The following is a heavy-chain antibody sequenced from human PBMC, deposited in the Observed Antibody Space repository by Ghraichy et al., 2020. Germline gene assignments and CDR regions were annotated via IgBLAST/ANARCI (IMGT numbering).Heavy chain of an antibody. J-gene: IGHJ3*02. V-gene: IGHV3-20*04. D-gene: IGHD6-19*01. Sequence: LSLTCAASGFTFDDYGMSWVRQAPGKGLEWVSGINWNGGSTGYADSVKGRFTISRDNAKNSLYLQMNSLRAEDTALYYCAKIAVAGSPYDAFDIWGQGTMVTVSS. CDR1: GFTFDDYG. CDR2: INWNGGST. CDR3: AKIAVAGSPYDAFDI.